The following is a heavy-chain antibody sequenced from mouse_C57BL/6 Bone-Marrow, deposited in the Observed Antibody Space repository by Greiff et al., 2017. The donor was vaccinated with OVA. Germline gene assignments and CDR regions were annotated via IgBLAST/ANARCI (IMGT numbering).Heavy chain of an antibody. CDR1: GFTFSDYG. J-gene: IGHJ2*01. CDR3: ARGYYGSSYVPLFDY. Sequence: EVKVVESGGGLVKPGGSLKLSCAASGFTFSDYGMHWVRQAPEKGLEWVAYISSGSSTIYYADTVKGRFTISRDNAKNTLFLQMTSLRSEDTAMYYCARGYYGSSYVPLFDYWGQGTTLTVSS. V-gene: IGHV5-17*01. CDR2: ISSGSSTI. D-gene: IGHD1-1*01.